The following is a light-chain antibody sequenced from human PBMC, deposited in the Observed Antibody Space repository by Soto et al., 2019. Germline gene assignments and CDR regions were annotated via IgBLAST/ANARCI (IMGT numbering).Light chain of an antibody. V-gene: IGKV3-20*01. J-gene: IGKJ4*01. CDR3: QLYGTSHT. Sequence: EIVLTQSPGTLSLSPGARATLSCRASQSVSSTYLAWYQQKPGQAPRLLISGASSRATDLPDRFSGSGSGTDFTLTISRLEPEDFAVYYCQLYGTSHTFGGGTKVEIE. CDR1: QSVSSTY. CDR2: GAS.